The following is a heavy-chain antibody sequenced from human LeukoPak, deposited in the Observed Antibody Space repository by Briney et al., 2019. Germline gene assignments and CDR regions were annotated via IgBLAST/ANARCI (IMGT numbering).Heavy chain of an antibody. J-gene: IGHJ4*02. V-gene: IGHV4-34*01. CDR3: ARWSGTFFDY. CDR2: INHSGST. Sequence: SETLSLTCAVYGGSFSGYYWSWIRQPPGKGLEWIGEINHSGSTNYNPSLRSRVTISVDTSKNQFSLKLSSVTAADTAVYYCARWSGTFFDYWGQGTLVTVSS. D-gene: IGHD3-10*01. CDR1: GGSFSGYY.